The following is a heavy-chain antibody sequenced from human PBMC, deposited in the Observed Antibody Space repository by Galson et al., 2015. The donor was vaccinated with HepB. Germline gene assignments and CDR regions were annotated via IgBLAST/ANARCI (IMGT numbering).Heavy chain of an antibody. CDR1: GFSFRDYG. CDR3: ATVGAPYGLDV. CDR2: IWYDGSKT. J-gene: IGHJ6*01. V-gene: IGHV3-33*03. Sequence: SLRLSCAASGFSFRDYGIHWVRQGPGKGLEWVAVIWYDGSKTYYGDSVRGRFTISRDNINNILYLQMNSLRPEDMALYYCATVGAPYGLDVWGHGTTVIVS.